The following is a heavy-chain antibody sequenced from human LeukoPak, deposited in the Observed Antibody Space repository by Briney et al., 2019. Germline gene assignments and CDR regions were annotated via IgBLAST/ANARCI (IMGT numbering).Heavy chain of an antibody. CDR2: ISGSGGST. J-gene: IGHJ4*02. CDR3: AKGDSSAYTPLDY. V-gene: IGHV3-23*01. Sequence: GGSLRLSCAASGFTFSSYAMNWVRQAPGKGLEWVSAISGSGGSTNYADSVKGRFTISRDNSKNTLYLQINSRRAEDTAVYYCAKGDSSAYTPLDYWGQGTLVTVSS. CDR1: GFTFSSYA. D-gene: IGHD3-22*01.